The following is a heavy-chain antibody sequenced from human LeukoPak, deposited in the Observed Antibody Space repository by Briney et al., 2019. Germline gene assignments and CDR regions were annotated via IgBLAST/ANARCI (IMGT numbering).Heavy chain of an antibody. J-gene: IGHJ4*02. Sequence: GGSLRLSCAASGLTRRSTYMSWVRPAPRKGLEWVSIIYSGVSTYYADYVKGRFTISRDNSKNTLYLQMNSLRAEDTAVYYCARDRGIAAVDYWGQGTLVTVSS. CDR2: IYSGVST. CDR3: ARDRGIAAVDY. CDR1: GLTRRSTY. D-gene: IGHD6-13*01. V-gene: IGHV3-66*01.